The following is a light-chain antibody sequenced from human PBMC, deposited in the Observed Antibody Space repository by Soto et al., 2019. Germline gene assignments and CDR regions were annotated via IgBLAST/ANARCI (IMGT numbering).Light chain of an antibody. J-gene: IGKJ1*01. CDR3: QQYGSSGT. V-gene: IGKV3-20*01. CDR2: GAS. Sequence: EIVITPSLATLSLCPGARVTLSCRASQSISINLAWYQHKPGQAPRLLIYGASNRATGIPDRFSGSGSGTDFTLTISRLEPEDFAVYYCQQYGSSGTFGQGTKVE. CDR1: QSISIN.